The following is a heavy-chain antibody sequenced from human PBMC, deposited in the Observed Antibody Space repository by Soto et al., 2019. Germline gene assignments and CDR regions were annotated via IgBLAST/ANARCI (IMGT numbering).Heavy chain of an antibody. CDR2: IKQDGSEK. D-gene: IGHD2-2*01. Sequence: GGSLRLSCAVSGFTFSDYWMSWVRQAPEKGLDWVASIKQDGSEKYFVDSVKGRFTISRDNAKNSVYLQMNSLRAEDTAVYYCGRERYCVSATCYVGYAFEIWGQGTMVTVSS. J-gene: IGHJ3*02. CDR1: GFTFSDYW. CDR3: GRERYCVSATCYVGYAFEI. V-gene: IGHV3-7*01.